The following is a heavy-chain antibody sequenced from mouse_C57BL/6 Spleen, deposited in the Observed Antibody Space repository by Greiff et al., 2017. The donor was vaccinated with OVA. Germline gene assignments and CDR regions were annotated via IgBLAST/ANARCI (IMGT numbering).Heavy chain of an antibody. CDR3: AILRRDWYFDV. CDR1: GYTFTDYY. CDR2: INPNNGGT. J-gene: IGHJ1*03. Sequence: EVQLQQSGPELVKPGASVKISCKASGYTFTDYYMNWVKQSHGKSLEWIGDINPNNGGTSYNQKFKGKATLTGDKSSSTAYMELRSLTSEDSAVYYCAILRRDWYFDVWGTGTTVTVSS. V-gene: IGHV1-26*01. D-gene: IGHD2-4*01.